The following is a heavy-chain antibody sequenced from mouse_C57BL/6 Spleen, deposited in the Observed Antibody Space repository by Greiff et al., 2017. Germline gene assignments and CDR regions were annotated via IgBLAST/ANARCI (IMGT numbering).Heavy chain of an antibody. D-gene: IGHD2-1*01. CDR1: GYTFTSYW. CDR2: IDPSDSYT. J-gene: IGHJ4*01. CDR3: ARKGIYYGNPYAMDY. Sequence: QVQLQQPGAELVKPGASVKLSCKASGYTFTSYWMQWVKQRPGQGLEWIGEIDPSDSYTNYNQKFKGKATLTVDTSSSTAYMQLSSLTSEDSAVYYCARKGIYYGNPYAMDYWGQGTSVTVSS. V-gene: IGHV1-50*01.